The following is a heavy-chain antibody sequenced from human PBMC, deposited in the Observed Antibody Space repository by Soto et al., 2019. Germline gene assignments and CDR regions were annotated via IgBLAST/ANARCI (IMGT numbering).Heavy chain of an antibody. CDR3: AREAV. CDR1: GFTFSGYW. Sequence: EVQLVESGGGLVQPGGSLRLSCAASGFTFSGYWMSWVRQAPGKGLEWVVNIKQDGSEQFYVDSVKGRFTISRDNAKNSLYLRMNSLRAEDTAVYYCAREAVWGQGTTVTVSS. J-gene: IGHJ6*02. V-gene: IGHV3-7*05. CDR2: IKQDGSEQ.